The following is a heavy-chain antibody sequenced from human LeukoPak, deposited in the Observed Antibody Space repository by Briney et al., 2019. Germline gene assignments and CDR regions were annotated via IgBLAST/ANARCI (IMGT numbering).Heavy chain of an antibody. J-gene: IGHJ3*02. CDR2: INHSGST. V-gene: IGHV4-34*01. D-gene: IGHD4-17*01. CDR3: ARRGYGDYGRAFDI. CDR1: GGSFSGYY. Sequence: SETLSLTCAVYGGSFSGYYWSWIRQPPGKGLEWIGEINHSGSTNYNPSLKSRVTISVDTSKNQFSLKLSSVTAADTAVYYCARRGYGDYGRAFDIWGQGTMVTVSS.